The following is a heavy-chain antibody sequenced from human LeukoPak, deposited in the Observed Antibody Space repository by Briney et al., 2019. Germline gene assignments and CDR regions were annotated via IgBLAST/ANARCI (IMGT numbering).Heavy chain of an antibody. J-gene: IGHJ4*02. CDR2: INHSGST. V-gene: IGHV4-34*01. Sequence: SETLSLTCAVYGGSLSGYYWSWIRQPPGKGLEWIGEINHSGSTNYNPSLKSRVTISVDTSKNQFSLKLSSVTAADTAVYYCARGSDYYFDYWGQGTLVTVSS. CDR1: GGSLSGYY. D-gene: IGHD3-3*01. CDR3: ARGSDYYFDY.